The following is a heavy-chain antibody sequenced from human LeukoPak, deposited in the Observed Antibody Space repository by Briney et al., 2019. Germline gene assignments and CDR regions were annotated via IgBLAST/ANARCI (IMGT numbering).Heavy chain of an antibody. J-gene: IGHJ5*02. CDR2: MNPNSGNT. D-gene: IGHD2-2*01. Sequence: ASVKVSCKASGDTFTSYDINWVRQATGQGLEWMGWMNPNSGNTGYAQKFQGRVTMTRNTSTSTAYMELSSLRSEDTAVYYCAREGYCSSTSCSNWFDPWGQGTLVTVSS. V-gene: IGHV1-8*01. CDR1: GDTFTSYD. CDR3: AREGYCSSTSCSNWFDP.